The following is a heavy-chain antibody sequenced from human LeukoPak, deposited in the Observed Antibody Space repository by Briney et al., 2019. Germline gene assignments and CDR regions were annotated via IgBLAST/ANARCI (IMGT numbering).Heavy chain of an antibody. CDR2: IYYSGST. D-gene: IGHD2-2*01. J-gene: IGHJ3*02. Sequence: PSETLSLTCTVSGGSISSGGYYWSWIRQHPGKGLEWIGYIYYSGSTYYSPSLKSRVTISVDTSKNQFSLKLSSVTAADTAVYYCAREGVPAANDAFDIWGQGTMVTVSS. CDR3: AREGVPAANDAFDI. CDR1: GGSISSGGYY. V-gene: IGHV4-31*03.